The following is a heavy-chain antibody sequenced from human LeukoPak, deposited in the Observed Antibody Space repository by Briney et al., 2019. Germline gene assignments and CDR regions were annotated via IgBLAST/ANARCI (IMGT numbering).Heavy chain of an antibody. CDR2: IYYSGST. Sequence: SETLSLTCTVSGGSISSSSYYWSWIRQPPGKGLEWIGGIYYSGSTYYNPSLKSRVTISVDTSKNQFSLNLSSVTAADTAVYYCARPYYDRPGYSFPPYGMDVWGQGTTVTVSS. CDR1: GGSISSSSYY. J-gene: IGHJ6*02. CDR3: ARPYYDRPGYSFPPYGMDV. D-gene: IGHD3-3*01. V-gene: IGHV4-39*01.